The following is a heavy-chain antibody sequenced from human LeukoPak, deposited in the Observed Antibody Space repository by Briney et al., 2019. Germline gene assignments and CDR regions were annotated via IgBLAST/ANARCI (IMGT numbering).Heavy chain of an antibody. CDR3: ARLLYNWNGIDY. Sequence: SETLSLTCTVSGGSISSGAYYWGWIRPCPGKGLEWCGTIYYIGNTYYNPSLQSRVTISVDTSKNQFSLKLTSVTAADTAVFYCARLLYNWNGIDYWGQGTLVTVSS. D-gene: IGHD1-1*01. CDR2: IYYIGNT. V-gene: IGHV4-39*01. J-gene: IGHJ4*02. CDR1: GGSISSGAYY.